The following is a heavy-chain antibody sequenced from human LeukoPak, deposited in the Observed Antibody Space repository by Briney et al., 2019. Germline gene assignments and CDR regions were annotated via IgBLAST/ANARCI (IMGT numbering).Heavy chain of an antibody. Sequence: PGGSLRLSCAASGFTFSSYSMNWVRLAPGKGLEWVSSISGSSSYIYYADSVKGRFTISRDNAKNSLYLQMNSLRAEDTAIYYCARDLEQWLGEADYWGQGTLVTVSS. J-gene: IGHJ4*02. D-gene: IGHD6-19*01. CDR3: ARDLEQWLGEADY. V-gene: IGHV3-21*01. CDR1: GFTFSSYS. CDR2: ISGSSSYI.